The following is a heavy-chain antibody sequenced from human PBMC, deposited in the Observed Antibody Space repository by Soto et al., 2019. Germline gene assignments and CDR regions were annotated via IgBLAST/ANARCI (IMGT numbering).Heavy chain of an antibody. V-gene: IGHV1-46*01. CDR1: GYTFTRHS. CDR2: INPTGGGT. CDR3: ARATRGSISTRPDY. D-gene: IGHD6-6*01. J-gene: IGHJ4*02. Sequence: ASVKVSCKASGYTFTRHSMHRVRQAPGQGLEWMGMINPTGGGTTYAQKFQGRVTMTRDTSTGIVYMELTSLRPEDTAMNYCARATRGSISTRPDYWGLGTLVTVSS.